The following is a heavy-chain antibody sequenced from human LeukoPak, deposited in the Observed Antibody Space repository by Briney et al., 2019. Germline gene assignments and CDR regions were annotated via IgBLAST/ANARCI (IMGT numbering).Heavy chain of an antibody. CDR3: AREGPYYGMDV. Sequence: GGSLRLSCAAPGFTVSTNYMSWVRHAPGKGLEWVSVIYSGSSTYYADSVKGRFTISRDKSKNTLFLQMNSLRSEDTAVYYCAREGPYYGMDVWGQGTTVTVSS. J-gene: IGHJ6*02. CDR2: IYSGSST. CDR1: GFTVSTNY. D-gene: IGHD3-16*01. V-gene: IGHV3-53*01.